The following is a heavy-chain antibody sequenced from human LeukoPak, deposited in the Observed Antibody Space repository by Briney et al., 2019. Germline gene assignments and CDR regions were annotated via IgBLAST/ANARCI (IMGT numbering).Heavy chain of an antibody. CDR1: GGSISSYY. J-gene: IGHJ4*02. V-gene: IGHV4-59*01. CDR3: ARDRSFLRFGGFDY. D-gene: IGHD3-10*01. Sequence: PSETLSLTCTVSGGSISSYYWSWIRQPPGKGLEWIGYIYYSGSTNYNPSLKSRVTISVDTSKNQFSLKLSSVTAADTVVYYCARDRSFLRFGGFDYWGQGTLVTVSS. CDR2: IYYSGST.